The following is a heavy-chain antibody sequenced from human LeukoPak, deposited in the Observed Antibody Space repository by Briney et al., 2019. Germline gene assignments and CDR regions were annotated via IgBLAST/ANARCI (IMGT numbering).Heavy chain of an antibody. CDR1: GFTFSDHY. Sequence: PGGSLRLSCAASGFTFSDHYMTWIRQAPGKDLVWVSRIDGDASRTNYADSVKGRFTISRDNVKNMVYLQMSSLTVEDTAVYYCARYCNGDTCDGALDLWGQGTLVTVS. CDR2: IDGDASRT. D-gene: IGHD2-15*01. CDR3: ARYCNGDTCDGALDL. J-gene: IGHJ3*01. V-gene: IGHV3-74*01.